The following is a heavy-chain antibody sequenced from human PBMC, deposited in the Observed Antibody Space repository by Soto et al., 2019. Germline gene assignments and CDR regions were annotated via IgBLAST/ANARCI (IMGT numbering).Heavy chain of an antibody. CDR2: INPSGGST. D-gene: IGHD6-19*01. V-gene: IGHV1-46*03. J-gene: IGHJ3*02. CDR3: DRSAVAGPISDAFDI. CDR1: GYTFTSYY. Sequence: QVQLVQSGAEVKKPGASVKVSCNSSGYTFTSYYMHWVRQDPGQGLEWMGIINPSGGSTSYAQKFQGRVTMTRDTSTSTVYMALSSLRSEDTAVYYCDRSAVAGPISDAFDIWGQGTMVTVSS.